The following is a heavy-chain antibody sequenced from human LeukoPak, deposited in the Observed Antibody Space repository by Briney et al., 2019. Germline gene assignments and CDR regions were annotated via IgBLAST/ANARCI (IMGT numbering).Heavy chain of an antibody. CDR2: ISSSSSTI. D-gene: IGHD3-22*01. J-gene: IGHJ3*02. CDR3: ARNYYDSSGYSSGI. V-gene: IGHV3-48*01. CDR1: GFTFSNAW. Sequence: GGSLRLSCAASGFTFSNAWMTWVRQAPGKGLEWVSYISSSSSTIYYADSVKGRFTISRDNAKNSLYLQMNSLRAEDTAVYYCARNYYDSSGYSSGIWGQGTMVTVSS.